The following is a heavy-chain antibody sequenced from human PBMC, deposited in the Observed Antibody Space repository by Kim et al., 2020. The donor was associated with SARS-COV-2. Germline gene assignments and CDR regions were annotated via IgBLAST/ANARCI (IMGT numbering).Heavy chain of an antibody. CDR3: AKDIGSCGGDYYSFLDYGMDL. J-gene: IGHJ6*02. V-gene: IGHV3-9*01. D-gene: IGHD2-21*02. CDR2: ISWNSGSI. CDR1: GFTFDDYA. Sequence: GGSLRLSCAASGFTFDDYAMHWVRQAPGKGLEWVSGISWNSGSIGYADSVKGRFTISRDNAKNSLYLQMNSLRAEDTALYYCAKDIGSCGGDYYSFLDYGMDLWAQETTVTVSS.